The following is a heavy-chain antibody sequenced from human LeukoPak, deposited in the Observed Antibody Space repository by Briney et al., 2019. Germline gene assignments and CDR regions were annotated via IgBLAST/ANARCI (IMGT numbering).Heavy chain of an antibody. Sequence: SVKVSCKASGGTFSSYAISWVRQAPGQGLEWMGGIIPIFGTAKYAQKFQGRVTITADESTSTAYMELSSLRSEDTAVYYCARAPGGYSGWYHFYYFDYWGQGTLVTVSS. J-gene: IGHJ4*02. V-gene: IGHV1-69*01. CDR3: ARAPGGYSGWYHFYYFDY. D-gene: IGHD6-19*01. CDR1: GGTFSSYA. CDR2: IIPIFGTA.